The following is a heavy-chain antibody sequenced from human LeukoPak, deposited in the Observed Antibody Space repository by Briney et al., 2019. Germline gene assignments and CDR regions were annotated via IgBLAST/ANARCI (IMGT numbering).Heavy chain of an antibody. V-gene: IGHV3-74*01. CDR3: ARGGAYYYMDV. J-gene: IGHJ6*03. CDR2: IYIDGSST. CDR1: GFTFSTYW. Sequence: GGSLRLSCAASGFTFSTYWMHWVRQAPGKGLVWVSRIYIDGSSTNYADSVKGRFTMSRDNAKNTLYLQMNSLRAEDTAVYYCARGGAYYYMDVWGKGTTVTVSS.